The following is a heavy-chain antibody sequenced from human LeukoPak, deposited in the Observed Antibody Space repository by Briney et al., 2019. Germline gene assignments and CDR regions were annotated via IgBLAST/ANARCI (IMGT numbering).Heavy chain of an antibody. CDR1: GFTLSSYA. CDR3: ARWLLLSRYFDY. Sequence: GGSLRLSCAASGFTLSSYAMSWVPQAPGKGREGVSAISGSGGSTYYADSVKGRFTIPRDNPKNTLYLQMNSLRAEDTAVYYCARWLLLSRYFDYWGQGTLVTVSS. J-gene: IGHJ4*02. D-gene: IGHD3-22*01. CDR2: ISGSGGST. V-gene: IGHV3-23*01.